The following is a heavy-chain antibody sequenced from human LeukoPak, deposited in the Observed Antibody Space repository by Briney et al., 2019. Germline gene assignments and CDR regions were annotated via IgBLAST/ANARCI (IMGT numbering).Heavy chain of an antibody. CDR1: GGSISSYY. CDR3: ARVTGCSSTSCSRIRYYYYYTDV. D-gene: IGHD2-2*01. V-gene: IGHV4-59*01. CDR2: IYYSGST. J-gene: IGHJ6*03. Sequence: SETLSLTCTVSGGSISSYYWSWIRQPPGKGLEWIGYIYYSGSTNYNPSLKSRVTISVDTSKNQFSLKLSSVTAADTAVYYCARVTGCSSTSCSRIRYYYYYTDVWGKGTTVTVSS.